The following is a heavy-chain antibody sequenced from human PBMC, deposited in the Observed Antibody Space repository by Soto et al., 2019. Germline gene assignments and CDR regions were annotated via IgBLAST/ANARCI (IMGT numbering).Heavy chain of an antibody. D-gene: IGHD2-8*02. J-gene: IGHJ6*02. Sequence: DVQLLESGGGLVQPGGSLRLSCAASGFSFSSFAMSWVRQAPGKGLEWVSSISVRSGSKYYADSVKGRSTISRDNSDNTLYLQMDSLRVEDTAVYYCVRERGVYNFPEDQIYYYFGMDVWGQGTTVTVSS. V-gene: IGHV3-23*01. CDR3: VRERGVYNFPEDQIYYYFGMDV. CDR1: GFSFSSFA. CDR2: ISVRSGSK.